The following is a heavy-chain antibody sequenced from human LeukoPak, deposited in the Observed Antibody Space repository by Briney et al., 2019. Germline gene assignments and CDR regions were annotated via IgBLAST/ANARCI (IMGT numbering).Heavy chain of an antibody. V-gene: IGHV3-30*18. CDR2: ISYDGSNN. J-gene: IGHJ4*02. CDR1: VFTFSRYG. Sequence: GGSLRLSCAASVFTFSRYGMHWVRQAPGKGLEWVAVISYDGSNNYYTDSVKGRFTISRDNSKNTLYLQMNSLRAEDSAVYYCAKMVWFGTHDFDYWGQGTLVTVSS. D-gene: IGHD3-10*01. CDR3: AKMVWFGTHDFDY.